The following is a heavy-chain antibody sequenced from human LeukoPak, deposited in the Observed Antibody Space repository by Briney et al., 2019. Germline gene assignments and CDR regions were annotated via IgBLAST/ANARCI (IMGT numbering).Heavy chain of an antibody. CDR2: ISGSGGST. J-gene: IGHJ3*02. Sequence: QLGGSLRLSCAASGFTFSSYGMSWVRQAPGKGLEWVSAISGSGGSTYYADSVKGRFTISRDNSKNTLYLQMYSLRAEDTAVYYCAKSRSAIGVAGRWSVDYDAFDIWGQGTMVTVSS. V-gene: IGHV3-23*01. CDR3: AKSRSAIGVAGRWSVDYDAFDI. D-gene: IGHD6-19*01. CDR1: GFTFSSYG.